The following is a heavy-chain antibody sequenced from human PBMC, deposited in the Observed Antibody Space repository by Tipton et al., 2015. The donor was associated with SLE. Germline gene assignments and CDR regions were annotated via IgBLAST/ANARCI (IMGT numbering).Heavy chain of an antibody. D-gene: IGHD2-21*01. CDR1: GFTFSSCA. CDR3: VKLPIPLWGIPSPIDLWFDP. Sequence: SLRLSCTASGFTFSSCAMSWVRQAPGKGLEWVSTISGSGVNTYYADSVKGRFTISRDNSQNTLYLQMNSLRADDMAVYYCVKLPIPLWGIPSPIDLWFDPWGQGTLVTVSS. CDR2: ISGSGVNT. V-gene: IGHV3-23*01. J-gene: IGHJ5*02.